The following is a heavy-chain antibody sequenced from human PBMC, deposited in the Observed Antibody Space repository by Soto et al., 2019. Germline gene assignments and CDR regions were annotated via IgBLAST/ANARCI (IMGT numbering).Heavy chain of an antibody. D-gene: IGHD1-26*01. J-gene: IGHJ4*02. V-gene: IGHV5-51*01. CDR1: GYSFSTCC. CDR3: ARLYGTYLGY. CDR2: IYPADSDL. Sequence: GESLKISCKASGYSFSTCCIGWVRQMPGKGLEWMGIIYPADSDLRYNPSFRGQVTISADRSISTAYLQWSSLKASDTAIYYCARLYGTYLGYWGQGTPVTVSS.